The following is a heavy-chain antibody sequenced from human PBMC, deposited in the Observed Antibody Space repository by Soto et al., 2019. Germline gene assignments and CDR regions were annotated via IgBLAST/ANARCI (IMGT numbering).Heavy chain of an antibody. CDR2: ISHSGRT. CDR3: SYGSSFDY. D-gene: IGHD3-10*01. V-gene: IGHV4-61*01. J-gene: IGHJ4*02. Sequence: QVQLQESGPGLVKPSETLSLICTVSGASLRSGSYYWSWIRQPPGKGLEWIGYISHSGRTNYDPSLKSRLTMSVDTSQNQFSLQLNYVTAADTAVYYCSYGSSFDYWGQGTLVTVSS. CDR1: GASLRSGSYY.